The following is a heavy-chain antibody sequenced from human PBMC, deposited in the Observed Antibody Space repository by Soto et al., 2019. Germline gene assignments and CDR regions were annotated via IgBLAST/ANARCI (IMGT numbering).Heavy chain of an antibody. CDR2: IYYSGST. CDR1: GGSISSYY. CDR3: ARSWIEITMGRGAYRANWFDP. J-gene: IGHJ5*02. Sequence: SETLSLTCTVSGGSISSYYWSWIRQPPGKGLEWIGYIYYSGSTNYNPSLKSRVTISVDTSKNQFSLKLSSVTAADTAVYYCARSWIEITMGRGAYRANWFDPWGQGTLVTVAS. D-gene: IGHD3-10*01. V-gene: IGHV4-59*01.